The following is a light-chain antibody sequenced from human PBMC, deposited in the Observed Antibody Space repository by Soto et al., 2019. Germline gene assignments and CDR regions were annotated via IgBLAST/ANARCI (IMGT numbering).Light chain of an antibody. CDR3: QSYDSSLPDVV. CDR1: NSNIGSNT. CDR2: ANS. V-gene: IGLV1-44*01. Sequence: QSVLTQPPSASGTPGQRVTISCSGSNSNIGSNTVNWYQQLPGTAPKLLIYANSNRPSGVPDRFSGSKYGTSASLAIIGLQAEDEADYYCQSYDSSLPDVVFGGGTKVTVL. J-gene: IGLJ2*01.